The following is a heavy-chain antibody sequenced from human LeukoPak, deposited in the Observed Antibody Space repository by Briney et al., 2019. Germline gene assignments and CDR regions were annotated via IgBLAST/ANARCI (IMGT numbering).Heavy chain of an antibody. D-gene: IGHD4-17*01. CDR1: GYTFTSYD. V-gene: IGHV1-8*01. CDR3: ARGSGEYLDAFDI. CDR2: KNPNNGNT. J-gene: IGHJ3*02. Sequence: LRASVTVSCKASGYTFTSYDINWVRQAPGKGLEWMGWKNPNNGNTGYARKFQGRVTMTRNTSISTAYMELSSLRSEDTAAYYCARGSGEYLDAFDIWGQGTMVTVSS.